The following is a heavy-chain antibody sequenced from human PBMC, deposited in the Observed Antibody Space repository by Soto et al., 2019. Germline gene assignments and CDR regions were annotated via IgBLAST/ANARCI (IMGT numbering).Heavy chain of an antibody. CDR1: GFTFSSSA. J-gene: IGHJ6*01. CDR2: RSDSGGDT. CDR3: ARGPRATRHGMDV. Sequence: GASLRLSCAASGFTFSSSAMSCVRQAPGKGLQRVSVRSDSGGDTYYADSVSGRFTISIGNSKNTLYLQMKSLSAEDTAVYYCARGPRATRHGMDVWAQGTPVAVSS. D-gene: IGHD6-6*01. V-gene: IGHV3-23*01.